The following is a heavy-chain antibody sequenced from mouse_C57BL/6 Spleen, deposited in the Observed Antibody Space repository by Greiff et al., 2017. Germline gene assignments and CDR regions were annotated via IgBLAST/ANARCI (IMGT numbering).Heavy chain of an antibody. CDR3: ARDRYYGSIYDYYAMDY. V-gene: IGHV5-16*01. J-gene: IGHJ4*01. CDR2: INYDGSST. D-gene: IGHD1-1*01. Sequence: EVHLVEPEGGLVQPGSSMKLSCTALGFTFSDYYMAWVRQVPEKGLDWVATINYDGSSTYYLDSLKSRFIIPRDNAKNILYLQMSSLKSEDTATYYCARDRYYGSIYDYYAMDYWGQGTSVTVSS. CDR1: GFTFSDYY.